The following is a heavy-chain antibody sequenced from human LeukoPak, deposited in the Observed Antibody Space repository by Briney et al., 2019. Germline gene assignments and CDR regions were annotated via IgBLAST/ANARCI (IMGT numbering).Heavy chain of an antibody. Sequence: SETLSLTCTASGGSISSYYWSWIRQPPGRGLEWIGYIYYSGSTNYNPSLKSRVTISVDTSKNQFSLKLGSVTAADTAVYYCARGGGPLAARLPFDYWGQGTLVTVSS. V-gene: IGHV4-59*01. J-gene: IGHJ4*02. D-gene: IGHD3-10*01. CDR3: ARGGGPLAARLPFDY. CDR1: GGSISSYY. CDR2: IYYSGST.